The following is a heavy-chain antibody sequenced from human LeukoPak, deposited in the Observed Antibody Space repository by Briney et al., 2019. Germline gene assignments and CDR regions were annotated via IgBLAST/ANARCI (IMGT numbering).Heavy chain of an antibody. D-gene: IGHD2-2*01. V-gene: IGHV3-23*01. CDR2: ISGSGGST. CDR3: ATYSSSNGREFQY. CDR1: GFTFSSYA. Sequence: GGSLRLSCAASGFTFSSYAMSWVRQAPGKGLEWVSAISGSGGSTYYADSVKGRFTISRDSSKNTLCLQMNSLRAEDTAVYYCATYSSSNGREFQYWGQGTLVTVSS. J-gene: IGHJ1*01.